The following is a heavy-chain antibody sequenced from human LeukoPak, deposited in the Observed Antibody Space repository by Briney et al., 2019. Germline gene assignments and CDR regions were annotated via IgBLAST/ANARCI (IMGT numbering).Heavy chain of an antibody. V-gene: IGHV1-18*04. J-gene: IGHJ5*02. CDR3: ARVPARPRTVTTSNWFDP. CDR2: ISAYNGNT. Sequence: ASVKVSCKASGYTFTSYYMHWVRQAPGQGLEWMGWISAYNGNTNYAQKLQGRVTMTTDTSTSTAYMELRSLRSDDTAVYYCARVPARPRTVTTSNWFDPWGQGTLVTVSS. D-gene: IGHD4-17*01. CDR1: GYTFTSYY.